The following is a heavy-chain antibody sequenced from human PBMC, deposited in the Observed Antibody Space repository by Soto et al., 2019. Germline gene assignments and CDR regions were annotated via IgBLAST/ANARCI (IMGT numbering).Heavy chain of an antibody. Sequence: QVQLVQSGAEVKEPGSSVRVSCKASGGTFDNFIMNWVRQTPGRGLEWMGGIVPMLGTPTYAEKFKGRVTISATGSTSTMYMEVTSLRSEDTDIYYCARNGTYSSSLSQYAGMDVWGQGTTVTVSS. CDR3: ARNGTYSSSLSQYAGMDV. V-gene: IGHV1-69*01. CDR1: GGTFDNFI. J-gene: IGHJ6*02. D-gene: IGHD1-26*01. CDR2: IVPMLGTP.